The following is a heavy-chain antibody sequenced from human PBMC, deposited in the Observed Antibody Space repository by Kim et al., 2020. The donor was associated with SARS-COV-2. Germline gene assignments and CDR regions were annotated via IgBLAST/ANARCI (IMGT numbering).Heavy chain of an antibody. CDR3: ARQAEGYGGDY. Sequence: TRYSPSFQGQVTISADKSISTAYLQWSSLKASDTAMYYCARQAEGYGGDYWGQGTLVTVSS. V-gene: IGHV5-51*01. CDR2: T. J-gene: IGHJ4*02. D-gene: IGHD4-17*01.